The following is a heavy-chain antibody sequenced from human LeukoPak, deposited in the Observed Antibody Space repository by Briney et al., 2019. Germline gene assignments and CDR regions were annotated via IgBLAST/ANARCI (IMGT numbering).Heavy chain of an antibody. CDR1: GYTFTGYY. Sequence: GASVTVTCKASGYTFTGYYMHWVRQPPGQGLEWMGWINPNSGSTNYAQKFQGRVNMTSDTSISTAYMELSRLRSDDTAVYYCATQAVGGSSPSLFDYWGQGTLVTVFS. CDR3: ATQAVGGSSPSLFDY. J-gene: IGHJ4*02. CDR2: INPNSGST. V-gene: IGHV1-2*02. D-gene: IGHD6-6*01.